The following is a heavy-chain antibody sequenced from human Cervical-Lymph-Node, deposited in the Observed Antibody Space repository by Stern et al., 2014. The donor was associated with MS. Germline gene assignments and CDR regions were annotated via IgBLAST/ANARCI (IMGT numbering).Heavy chain of an antibody. V-gene: IGHV4-4*02. J-gene: IGHJ4*02. CDR3: WFDY. D-gene: IGHD5-12*01. Sequence: QVQLQESGPGLVKPSGTLSLTCAVSGGSISNTNWWGWVRQTPGMGLEWIGEIYHSGTTNFSPSLKSRVTMDKSKNQFSLELKSYYCARVYSGYNWFDYWGQGTLVTVSS. CDR1: GGSISNTNW. CDR2: IYHSGTT.